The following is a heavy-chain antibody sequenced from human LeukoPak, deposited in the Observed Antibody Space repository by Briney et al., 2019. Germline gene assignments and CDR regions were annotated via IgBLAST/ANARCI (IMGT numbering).Heavy chain of an antibody. Sequence: PGGSLRLSCATSGFPFSSYWMSWVRQAPGKGLEWVANIKLDGSEKNYVDSVKGRFTISRDNAKNSLYLQMDSLGAEDTAVYYCVGGYSYVLHWGQGTLVTVSS. CDR3: VGGYSYVLH. D-gene: IGHD5-18*01. CDR1: GFPFSSYW. J-gene: IGHJ4*02. V-gene: IGHV3-7*04. CDR2: IKLDGSEK.